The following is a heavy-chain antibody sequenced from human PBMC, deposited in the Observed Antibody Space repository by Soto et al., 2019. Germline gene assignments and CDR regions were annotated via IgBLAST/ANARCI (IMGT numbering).Heavy chain of an antibody. CDR3: ATQTIAAAGTEDYYYYYGMDV. Sequence: QVQLVESGGGVVQPGRSLRLSCAASGFTFSSYGMHWVRQAPGKGLEWVAVIWYDGSNKYYADSVKGRFTISRDNSKNTLYLQMSSLRAEDTAVYYCATQTIAAAGTEDYYYYYGMDVWVQGTTVTVSS. D-gene: IGHD6-13*01. CDR1: GFTFSSYG. CDR2: IWYDGSNK. V-gene: IGHV3-33*01. J-gene: IGHJ6*02.